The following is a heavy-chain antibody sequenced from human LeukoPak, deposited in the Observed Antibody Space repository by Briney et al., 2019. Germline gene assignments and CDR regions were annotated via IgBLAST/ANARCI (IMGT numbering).Heavy chain of an antibody. CDR1: GFTFTTYS. CDR2: ISGSSTFI. D-gene: IGHD1-7*01. J-gene: IGHJ3*02. Sequence: GGSLRLSCAASGFTFTTYSMNWVRQAPGKGLEWVSFISGSSTFIYYGDSVTGRFTISRDNAKNSLYLQMNSLRAEDTAVYYCAKIRSWNYGHAFDIWGQGTMVTVSS. CDR3: AKIRSWNYGHAFDI. V-gene: IGHV3-21*01.